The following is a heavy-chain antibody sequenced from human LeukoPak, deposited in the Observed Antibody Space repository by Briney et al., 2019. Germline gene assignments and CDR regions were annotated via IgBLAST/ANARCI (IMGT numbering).Heavy chain of an antibody. Sequence: GASVKVSCKASGYTFTDCYMHWVRQAPGQGLEWMGWLNPNSGDTNYAQKFQGRVSMTRDSSISTAYMDLSDLRSDDTAVYSRARGRNIEMTTMSGGSDYWGQGTLVTVSS. V-gene: IGHV1-2*02. CDR2: LNPNSGDT. CDR3: ARGRNIEMTTMSGGSDY. CDR1: GYTFTDCY. D-gene: IGHD5-24*01. J-gene: IGHJ4*02.